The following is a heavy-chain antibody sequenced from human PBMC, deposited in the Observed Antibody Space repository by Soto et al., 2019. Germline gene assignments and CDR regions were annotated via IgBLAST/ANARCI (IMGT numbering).Heavy chain of an antibody. CDR2: IYPGDSDT. CDR1: GYSFTSYW. CDR3: ARPGWESQLLF. J-gene: IGHJ3*01. Sequence: GEALKISCKGSGYSFTSYWIGWVRQMPGKGLEWMGIIYPGDSDTRYSPSFQGQVTISADKSISTAYMELRSLRSDDTAVYYCARPGWESQLLFWGQGTMVTVSS. V-gene: IGHV5-51*01. D-gene: IGHD2-2*01.